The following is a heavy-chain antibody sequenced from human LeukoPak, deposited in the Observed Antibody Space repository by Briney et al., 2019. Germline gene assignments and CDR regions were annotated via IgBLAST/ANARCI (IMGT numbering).Heavy chain of an antibody. CDR1: GFSLSTSGMR. J-gene: IGHJ5*02. V-gene: IGHV2-70*04. Sequence: SGPALVKPTQTLTLTCTFSGFSLSTSGMRVSWIRQPPGKALEWLARIDWDDDKFYSTSLKTRLTISKDTSKNQVVLTMTNMDPVDTATYYCARYVVPAAGGVYNWFDPWGQGTLVTVSS. D-gene: IGHD2-2*01. CDR3: ARYVVPAAGGVYNWFDP. CDR2: IDWDDDK.